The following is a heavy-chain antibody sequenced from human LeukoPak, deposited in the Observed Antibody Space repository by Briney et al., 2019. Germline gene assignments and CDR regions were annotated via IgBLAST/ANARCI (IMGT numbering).Heavy chain of an antibody. Sequence: RSGGSLRLSCAASGFTFSDYYMSWIRQAPGKGLEWVSYISSSGSTIYYADSVKGRFTISRDNAKNSLYLQMNSLRAEDTAVYYCWGYHYYGSGRDAFDIWGQGTLVTVSS. CDR3: WGYHYYGSGRDAFDI. CDR1: GFTFSDYY. D-gene: IGHD3-10*01. J-gene: IGHJ3*02. CDR2: ISSSGSTI. V-gene: IGHV3-11*01.